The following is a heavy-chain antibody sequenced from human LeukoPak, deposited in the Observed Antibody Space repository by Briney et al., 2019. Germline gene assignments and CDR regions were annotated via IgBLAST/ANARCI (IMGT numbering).Heavy chain of an antibody. CDR3: ARGPYSSNWYVDY. CDR1: GFTLSSYE. Sequence: GGSLRLSCAASGFTLSSYEVNWVRLAPGKGLEWISYISRTGNSIYYADSVKGRFTISRDSAKNSLYLQMNSLRAEDTAVYYCARGPYSSNWYVDYWGQGTLVTVAS. V-gene: IGHV3-48*03. CDR2: ISRTGNSI. D-gene: IGHD6-13*01. J-gene: IGHJ4*02.